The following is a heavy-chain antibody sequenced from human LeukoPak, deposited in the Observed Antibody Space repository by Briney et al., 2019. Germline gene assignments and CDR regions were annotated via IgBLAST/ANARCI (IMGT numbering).Heavy chain of an antibody. CDR3: ATCPGGDYDSSGYYVDWFDP. Sequence: ASVKVSCKASGYTFTNYGITWVRQAPGQGLEWMGWISAYNANTNYAQKFQGRVTITADKSTSTAYMELSSLRSEDTAVYYCATCPGGDYDSSGYYVDWFDPWGQGTLVTVSS. V-gene: IGHV1-18*04. D-gene: IGHD3-22*01. CDR2: ISAYNANT. CDR1: GYTFTNYG. J-gene: IGHJ5*02.